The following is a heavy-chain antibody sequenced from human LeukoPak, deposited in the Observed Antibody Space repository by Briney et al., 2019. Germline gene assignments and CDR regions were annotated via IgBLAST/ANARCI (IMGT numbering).Heavy chain of an antibody. V-gene: IGHV4-34*01. CDR1: GGSFSGYY. J-gene: IGHJ6*02. D-gene: IGHD3-9*01. CDR2: INHSGST. CDR3: ARVDNYDILTGYFYYYYYGMDV. Sequence: SETLSLTCAVYGGSFSGYYWSWIRQPPGKGLEWIGEINHSGSTSYNPSLKSRVTISVDTSKNQFSLKLSSVTAADTAVYYCARVDNYDILTGYFYYYYYGMDVWGQGTTVTVSS.